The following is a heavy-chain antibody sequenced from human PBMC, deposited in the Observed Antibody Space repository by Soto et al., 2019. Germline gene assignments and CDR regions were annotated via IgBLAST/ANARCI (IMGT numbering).Heavy chain of an antibody. CDR1: GFTFSSYG. CDR3: AREGPYDFWSGYYKAPPYFDY. CDR2: IWYDGSNK. Sequence: QVQLVESGGGVVQPGRSLRLSCAASGFTFSSYGMHWVRQAPGKGLEWVAVIWYDGSNKYYADSVKGRFTISRDNSKNPLYLKMNSLRAEDTAVYYCAREGPYDFWSGYYKAPPYFDYWGQGTLVTVSS. V-gene: IGHV3-33*01. J-gene: IGHJ4*02. D-gene: IGHD3-3*01.